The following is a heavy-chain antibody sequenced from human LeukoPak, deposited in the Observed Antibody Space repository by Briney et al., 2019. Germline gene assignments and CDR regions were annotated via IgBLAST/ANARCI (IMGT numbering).Heavy chain of an antibody. D-gene: IGHD3-3*01. CDR1: GFTFSSYA. CDR3: AKAYDSWANNWFDP. Sequence: GGSLRLSCAASGFTFSSYAMSWVRQAPGKGMEWVSSISGSGGSTYYADSVKGRFIISRDNSKNTLYLQMNSLRGEDTAVYYCAKAYDSWANNWFDPWGQGTLVTVSS. V-gene: IGHV3-23*01. CDR2: ISGSGGST. J-gene: IGHJ5*02.